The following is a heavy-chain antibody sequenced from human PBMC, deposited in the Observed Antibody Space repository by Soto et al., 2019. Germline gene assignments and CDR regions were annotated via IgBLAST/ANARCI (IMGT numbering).Heavy chain of an antibody. V-gene: IGHV3-33*01. Sequence: QVQLVESGGGVVQPGRSLRLSCAASGFTFSSYGMHWVRQAPGKGLEWVAVIWSDGSNKYYADSVKGRFTISRDNSKNRLYLQVHSLRAEDRAVYYCARYYYDRSGYYPLWGQGTLVTVSS. CDR3: ARYYYDRSGYYPL. J-gene: IGHJ4*02. D-gene: IGHD3-22*01. CDR1: GFTFSSYG. CDR2: IWSDGSNK.